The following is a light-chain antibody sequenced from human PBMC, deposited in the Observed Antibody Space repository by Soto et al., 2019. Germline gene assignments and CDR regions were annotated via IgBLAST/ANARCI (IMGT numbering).Light chain of an antibody. J-gene: IGKJ2*01. CDR1: QGISSY. Sequence: AIRMTQSPSSFSASTGDRVTITCLASQGISSYLAWYQQKPGKAPKLLIYAAATLQRGAPSRFSASGSGTDFTLTISRLQSEDFATYYCQQYLSYPYTCGQGTKLEI. CDR2: AAA. V-gene: IGKV1-8*01. CDR3: QQYLSYPYT.